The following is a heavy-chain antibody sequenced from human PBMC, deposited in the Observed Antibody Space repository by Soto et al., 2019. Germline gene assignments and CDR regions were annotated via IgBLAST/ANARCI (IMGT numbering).Heavy chain of an antibody. Sequence: PSETLSLTCTVSGGSISSYYWRWIRQPPGKGLEWIGYIYYSGSTNYNPSLKSRVTISVDTSKNQFSLKLSSVTAADTAVYYCARDLGSGYYFGYFEYWGQGTMLTVSS. CDR3: ARDLGSGYYFGYFEY. CDR1: GGSISSYY. D-gene: IGHD3-22*01. J-gene: IGHJ4*02. CDR2: IYYSGST. V-gene: IGHV4-59*01.